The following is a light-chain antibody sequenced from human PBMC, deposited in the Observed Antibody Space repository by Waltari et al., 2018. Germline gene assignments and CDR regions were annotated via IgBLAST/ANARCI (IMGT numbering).Light chain of an antibody. J-gene: IGLJ2*01. V-gene: IGLV2-23*02. Sequence: QSALTQPASVSGSPGQSIPIPCTGTSSDIGNDNRVSWYQRQSGKAPKLMIYEVTKRPSVVSDRFSGSKSGNTASLTISGLQAEDEADYYCCSYAGTTIYVLFGGGTKLTVL. CDR2: EVT. CDR1: SSDIGNDNR. CDR3: CSYAGTTIYVL.